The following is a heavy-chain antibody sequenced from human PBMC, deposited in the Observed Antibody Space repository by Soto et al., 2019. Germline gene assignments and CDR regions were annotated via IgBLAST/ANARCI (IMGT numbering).Heavy chain of an antibody. D-gene: IGHD6-19*01. CDR1: GFTFSSSA. CDR3: AKSGQWLVRDGIDY. V-gene: IGHV3-23*01. Sequence: GSLRLSCAASGFTFSSSAMSWVRQAPGKGLEWVSAISGSGGSTYYADSVKGRFTISRDNSKNTLYLEMNSLRAEDTAVYYCAKSGQWLVRDGIDYWGQGTLVTVSS. J-gene: IGHJ4*02. CDR2: ISGSGGST.